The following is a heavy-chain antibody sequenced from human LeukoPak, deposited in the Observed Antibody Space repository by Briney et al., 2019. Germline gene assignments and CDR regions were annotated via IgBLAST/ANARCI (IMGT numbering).Heavy chain of an antibody. CDR1: GYSFTSYW. CDR2: IYPGDSDT. CDR3: ARRLHERTYYHFWSGYSKEGLWFDH. D-gene: IGHD3-3*01. J-gene: IGHJ5*02. Sequence: GESLKISCKGSGYSFTSYWIGWVRQMPGKGLEWMGIIYPGDSDTRYSPSFQGQVTISADKSISTAYLQWSSLKASDTAMYYCARRLHERTYYHFWSGYSKEGLWFDHWAQGTLVTVSS. V-gene: IGHV5-51*01.